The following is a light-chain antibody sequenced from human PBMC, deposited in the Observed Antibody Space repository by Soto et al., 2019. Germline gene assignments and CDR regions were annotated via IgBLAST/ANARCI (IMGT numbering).Light chain of an antibody. J-gene: IGLJ1*01. CDR3: SSYTSSSTV. CDR2: EDT. V-gene: IGLV2-14*02. Sequence: QSVLTQPASVSGSPGQSITISCTGTSNDVGRYNLVSWYQHHPGKAPKVVIYEDTKRPSGVSDHFSGSKSGNTASLTISGLQAEDEADYYCSSYTSSSTVFGTGTKLTVL. CDR1: SNDVGRYNL.